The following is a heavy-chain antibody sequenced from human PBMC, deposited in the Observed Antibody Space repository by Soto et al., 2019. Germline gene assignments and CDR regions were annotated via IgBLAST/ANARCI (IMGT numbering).Heavy chain of an antibody. Sequence: GGSLRLSCAASGFTFSSYAMSWVRQAPGKGLEWVSAISGSGGSTYYADSLKGRFTISRDNSKNTLYLQMNSLRAEDTAVYYCAKVYYDILTGYSDYYFDYWGKGNLVTAPQ. V-gene: IGHV3-23*01. CDR2: ISGSGGST. D-gene: IGHD3-9*01. J-gene: IGHJ4*02. CDR1: GFTFSSYA. CDR3: AKVYYDILTGYSDYYFDY.